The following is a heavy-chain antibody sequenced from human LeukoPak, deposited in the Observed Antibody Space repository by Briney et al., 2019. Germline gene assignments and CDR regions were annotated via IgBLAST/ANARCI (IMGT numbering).Heavy chain of an antibody. V-gene: IGHV3-30-3*01. J-gene: IGHJ3*02. D-gene: IGHD7-27*01. CDR3: ARRNWGSGGGFDI. CDR2: ISYDGSNK. CDR1: GFTFSSYA. Sequence: QPGGSLRLSCAASGFTFSSYAMHWVRQAPGKGLEWVAVISYDGSNKYYADSAKGRFTISRDNSKNTLYLQMNSLRAGDTAVYYCARRNWGSGGGFDIWGQGTMVTVSS.